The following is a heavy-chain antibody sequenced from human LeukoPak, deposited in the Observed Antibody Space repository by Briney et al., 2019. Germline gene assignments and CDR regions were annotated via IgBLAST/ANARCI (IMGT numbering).Heavy chain of an antibody. CDR3: ASDGYYFDF. CDR1: GGSISNYF. Sequence: ETLYLTCSVSGGSISNYFWTWIRQPPGKGLEWIGYIYSSGSTYYNPSLKSRVTISVDTSKNQFSLKLRSLTAADTAVYYCASDGYYFDFWGRGTLVADSS. J-gene: IGHJ4*02. CDR2: IYSSGST. V-gene: IGHV4-59*01.